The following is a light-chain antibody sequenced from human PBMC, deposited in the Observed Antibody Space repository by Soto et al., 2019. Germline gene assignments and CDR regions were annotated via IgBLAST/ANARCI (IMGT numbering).Light chain of an antibody. V-gene: IGLV2-14*01. CDR2: EVS. J-gene: IGLJ2*01. CDR3: SSYTTSTSFIF. CDR1: SSDIGNYDF. Sequence: QSVLTQPASVSGSPGQSITISCTGTSSDIGNYDFVSWYQQVPGTAPKAMIYEVSSRPSGVSNRFSGSKSGNTASLTISGLQAEEEAYYYCSSYTTSTSFIFFGGGTKLTVL.